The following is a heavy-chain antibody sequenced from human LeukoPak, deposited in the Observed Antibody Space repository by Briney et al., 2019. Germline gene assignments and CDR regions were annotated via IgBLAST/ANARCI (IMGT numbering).Heavy chain of an antibody. D-gene: IGHD2-8*02. Sequence: GGSLRLSCIASGFTLSRYIMNWVRQAPGKGLEWVASISNDSRYIYYSDSVKGRFTISRDNAEKTVYLQTNSLRVEDTAMYYCASLSGVWDTGDKKWFDPWGQGTLVTVSS. V-gene: IGHV3-21*01. CDR1: GFTLSRYI. CDR3: ASLSGVWDTGDKKWFDP. J-gene: IGHJ5*02. CDR2: ISNDSRYI.